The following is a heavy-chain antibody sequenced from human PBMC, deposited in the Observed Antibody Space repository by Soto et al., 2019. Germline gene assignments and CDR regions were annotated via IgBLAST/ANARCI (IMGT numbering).Heavy chain of an antibody. Sequence: GGSLRLSCAATGFTFRKYAMSWVRQAPGKRLEWVSALSPSGGETYYADSVKGRFTISRDNSMNALYLQMNSLRVEDTAVYYCAQPRGYGVFDGYDRWGQGTMGTVAS. CDR3: AQPRGYGVFDGYDR. CDR1: GFTFRKYA. J-gene: IGHJ3*01. V-gene: IGHV3-23*01. D-gene: IGHD4-17*01. CDR2: LSPSGGET.